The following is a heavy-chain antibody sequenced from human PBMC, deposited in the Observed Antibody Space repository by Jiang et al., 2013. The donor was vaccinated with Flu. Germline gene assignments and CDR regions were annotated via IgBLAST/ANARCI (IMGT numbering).Heavy chain of an antibody. D-gene: IGHD3-10*01. CDR3: ARDPGIPIESDGDY. CDR1: TSSA. Sequence: TSSAVQWVRQARGQRLEWIGWIVVGSGNTNYAQKFQGRVTITADESTSTAYMELSSLRSEDTAVYYCARDPGIPIESDGDYWGQGTLVTVSS. V-gene: IGHV1-58*01. J-gene: IGHJ4*02. CDR2: IVVGSGNT.